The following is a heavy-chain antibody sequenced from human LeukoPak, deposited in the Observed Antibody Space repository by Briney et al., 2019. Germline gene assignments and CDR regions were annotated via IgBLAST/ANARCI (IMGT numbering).Heavy chain of an antibody. Sequence: SVKVSCKASGGTFSSYAISWVRQAPGQGLEWMGGIIPIFGTANYAQKFQGRVTITADESTSTAYMELSSLRSEDTAVYYCARSPVVPAVIHWYFDLWGRGTLVTVSS. CDR2: IIPIFGTA. CDR1: GGTFSSYA. D-gene: IGHD2-2*01. V-gene: IGHV1-69*13. CDR3: ARSPVVPAVIHWYFDL. J-gene: IGHJ2*01.